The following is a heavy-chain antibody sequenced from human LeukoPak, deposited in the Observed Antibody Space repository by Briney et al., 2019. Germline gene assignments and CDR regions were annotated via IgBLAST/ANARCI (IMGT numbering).Heavy chain of an antibody. CDR2: ISSNGGST. CDR3: ASATPEGRPRVGYFDY. Sequence: GGSLRLSCSASGFTFSSYAMHWVRQAPGKGLEYVSSISSNGGSTYYADSVKGRFTISRDNSKNTLYLQMNSLRAEDTAVYYCASATPEGRPRVGYFDYWGQGTLVTVSS. D-gene: IGHD2-2*02. V-gene: IGHV3-64*04. J-gene: IGHJ4*02. CDR1: GFTFSSYA.